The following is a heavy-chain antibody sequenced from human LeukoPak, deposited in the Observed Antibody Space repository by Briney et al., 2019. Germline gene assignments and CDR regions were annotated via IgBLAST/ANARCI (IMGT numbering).Heavy chain of an antibody. J-gene: IGHJ4*02. CDR1: GFTFSSHG. CDR2: IWYDGSEK. Sequence: PGGSLRLFCVASGFTFSSHGMHWVRQAPGKGLEWVAVIWYDGSEKYYADSVKGRFIISRDNSKNMLYLQMNSLRADDTAVYYCARWGNNKILDYWGQGTLVTVSS. V-gene: IGHV3-33*01. CDR3: ARWGNNKILDY. D-gene: IGHD7-27*01.